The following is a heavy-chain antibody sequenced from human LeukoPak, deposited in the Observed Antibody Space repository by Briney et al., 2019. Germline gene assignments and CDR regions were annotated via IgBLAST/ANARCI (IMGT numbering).Heavy chain of an antibody. J-gene: IGHJ4*02. V-gene: IGHV1-18*01. CDR2: ISAYNGNT. CDR3: AREALTIFGVVIITGTFDY. Sequence: ASVKVSCKASGYTFTSYGISWVRQAPGQGLEWMGWISAYNGNTKYAQKLQGRITMTTDTSTSTAYMELRSLRSDDTAVYYCAREALTIFGVVIITGTFDYWGQGTLVTVSS. D-gene: IGHD3-3*01. CDR1: GYTFTSYG.